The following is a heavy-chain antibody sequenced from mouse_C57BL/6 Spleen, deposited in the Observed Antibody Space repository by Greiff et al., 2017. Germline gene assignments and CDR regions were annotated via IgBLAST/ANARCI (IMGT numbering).Heavy chain of an antibody. CDR1: GFTFSSYG. J-gene: IGHJ2*01. V-gene: IGHV5-6*01. CDR3: ARESYYYGSSPYYFDY. D-gene: IGHD1-1*01. CDR2: ISSGGSYT. Sequence: EVKLVESGGDLVKPGGSLKLSCAASGFTFSSYGMSWVRQTPDKRLEWVATISSGGSYTYYPDSVKGRFTISRDNAKNTLYLQMSSLKSEDTAMYYCARESYYYGSSPYYFDYWGQGTTLTVSS.